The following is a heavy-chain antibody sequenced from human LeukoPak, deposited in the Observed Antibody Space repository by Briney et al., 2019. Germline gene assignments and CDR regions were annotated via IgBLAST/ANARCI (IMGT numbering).Heavy chain of an antibody. V-gene: IGHV3-23*01. CDR3: AKDPNDISGYYYDY. Sequence: GGSLRLSCAASGFTFNSYTMNWIRQAPGKGLEWVSAISASGGSTYYADSVKGRFTISRDNSKNTLYLQMSSQRAEDTAVYYCAKDPNDISGYYYDYWGQGTLVTVS. J-gene: IGHJ4*02. D-gene: IGHD3-22*01. CDR2: ISASGGST. CDR1: GFTFNSYT.